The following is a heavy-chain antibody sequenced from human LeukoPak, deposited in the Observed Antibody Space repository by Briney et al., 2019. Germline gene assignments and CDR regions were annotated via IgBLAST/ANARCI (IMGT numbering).Heavy chain of an antibody. V-gene: IGHV1-69*04. CDR2: IIPILGIA. J-gene: IGHJ4*02. CDR3: VGSSSAGGFDY. Sequence: SVKVSCKASGGTFSSYAISWVRQAPGQGLEWMGRIIPILGIANYAQKFQGRVTITADKFTSTAYMELRSLRSEDTAVYYCVGSSSAGGFDYWGQGTLVTVSS. D-gene: IGHD6-6*01. CDR1: GGTFSSYA.